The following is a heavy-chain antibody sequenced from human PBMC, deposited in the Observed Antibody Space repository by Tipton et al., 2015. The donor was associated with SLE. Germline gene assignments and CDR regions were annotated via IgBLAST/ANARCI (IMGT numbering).Heavy chain of an antibody. CDR2: IYYSGST. D-gene: IGHD3-9*01. J-gene: IGHJ4*02. Sequence: TLSLTCSVAGPSMTTRPWWTWVRQPPGKGLEWIGSIYYSGSTYYNPSLKSRVTISADTSKNQFSLKLTSVTAADTAVYYCAREIVFYGETGYSEGPFDYWGQGTLVTVSS. CDR3: AREIVFYGETGYSEGPFDY. V-gene: IGHV4-4*02. CDR1: GPSMTTRPW.